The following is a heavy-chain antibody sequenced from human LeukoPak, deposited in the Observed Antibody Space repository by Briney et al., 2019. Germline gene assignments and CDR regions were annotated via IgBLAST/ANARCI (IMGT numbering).Heavy chain of an antibody. J-gene: IGHJ4*02. CDR1: GGSISSYY. V-gene: IGHV4-59*01. D-gene: IGHD1-26*01. Sequence: PSETLSLTCTVSGGSISSYYWSWVRQPPGKGLDCIVYIYYRRSTTYHPPLKRRVTISVDTSKNQFSLKLSSVTAADTAVYYCARTNGGLVDWGQGTLVTVSS. CDR2: IYYRRST. CDR3: ARTNGGLVD.